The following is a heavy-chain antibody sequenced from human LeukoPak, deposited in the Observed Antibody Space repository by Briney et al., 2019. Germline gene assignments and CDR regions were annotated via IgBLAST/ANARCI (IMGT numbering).Heavy chain of an antibody. CDR1: DGSLSSYY. CDR3: ASKYSSGWCEAFDI. V-gene: IGHV4-59*01. Sequence: PSETLSLTCTVSDGSLSSYYWSWIRQPPGKGLEWIGYIYYSGSTNYNPSLKSRVTISVDTSKNQCSLKLSSVTAADTAVYYCASKYSSGWCEAFDIWGQGTMVTVSS. CDR2: IYYSGST. D-gene: IGHD6-19*01. J-gene: IGHJ3*02.